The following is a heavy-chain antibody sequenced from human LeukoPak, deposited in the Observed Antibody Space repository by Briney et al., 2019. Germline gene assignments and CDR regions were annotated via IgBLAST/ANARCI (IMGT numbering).Heavy chain of an antibody. Sequence: SETLSLTCTVSGGSISSSSYYWSWIRQPAGKGLERIGRIYTSGSTNYNPSLKSRVTMSVDTSKNQFSLKLSSVTAADTAVYYCARDTPVVVITTGRHWFDPWGQGTLVTVSS. J-gene: IGHJ5*02. CDR1: GGSISSSSYY. CDR2: IYTSGST. D-gene: IGHD3-22*01. V-gene: IGHV4-61*02. CDR3: ARDTPVVVITTGRHWFDP.